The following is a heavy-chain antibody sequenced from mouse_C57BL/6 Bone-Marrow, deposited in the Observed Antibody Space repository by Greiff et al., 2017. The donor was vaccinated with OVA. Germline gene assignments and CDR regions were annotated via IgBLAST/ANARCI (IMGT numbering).Heavy chain of an antibody. CDR3: AREGIYYYGSSYAMDY. V-gene: IGHV1-26*01. D-gene: IGHD1-1*01. J-gene: IGHJ4*01. Sequence: EVQLQQSGPELVKPGASVKISCKASGYTFTDYYMNWVKQSHGKSLEWIGDINPNNGGTSYNQKFKGKATLTVDKSSSTAYMELRSLTSEDSAVYYCAREGIYYYGSSYAMDYWGQGTSVTVSS. CDR2: INPNNGGT. CDR1: GYTFTDYY.